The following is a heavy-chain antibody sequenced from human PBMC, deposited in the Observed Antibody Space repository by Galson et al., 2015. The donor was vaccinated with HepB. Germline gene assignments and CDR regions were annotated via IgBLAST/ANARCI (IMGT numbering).Heavy chain of an antibody. CDR3: ARDGTELNDIYPYLDY. Sequence: SLRLSCAASGFTFSSYSMNWVRQAPGKGLEWVSYISSSSSTIYYADSVKGRFTISRDNAKNSLYLQMNSLRAEDTAVYYCARDGTELNDIYPYLDYWGQGTLVTVSS. CDR1: GFTFSSYS. V-gene: IGHV3-48*01. CDR2: ISSSSSTI. J-gene: IGHJ4*02. D-gene: IGHD3-9*01.